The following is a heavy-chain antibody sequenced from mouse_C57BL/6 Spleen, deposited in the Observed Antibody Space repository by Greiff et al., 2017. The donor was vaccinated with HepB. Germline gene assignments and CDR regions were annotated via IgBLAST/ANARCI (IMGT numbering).Heavy chain of an antibody. J-gene: IGHJ4*01. V-gene: IGHV5-4*01. CDR1: GFTFSSYA. CDR3: ARVDSSGYGYAMDY. CDR2: ISDGGSYT. D-gene: IGHD3-2*02. Sequence: EVHLVESGGGLVKPGGSLKLSCAASGFTFSSYAMSWVRQTPEKRLEWVATISDGGSYTYYPDNVKGRFTISRDNAKNNLYLQMSHLKSEDTAMYYCARVDSSGYGYAMDYWGQGTSVTVSS.